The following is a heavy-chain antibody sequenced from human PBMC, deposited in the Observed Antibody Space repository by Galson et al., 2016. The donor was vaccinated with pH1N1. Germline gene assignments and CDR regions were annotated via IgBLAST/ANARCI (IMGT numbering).Heavy chain of an antibody. CDR3: ARERDGQGFDT. V-gene: IGHV3-30*03. D-gene: IGHD5-24*01. Sequence: SLRLSCAASGFTFGSYAMHWVRQAPGKGLEWVADISFDGRNKNYLDSVKGRFSISRDNSQNTLHLQVKGLRAADTAIYFCARERDGQGFDTWGQGTLVSVSS. J-gene: IGHJ4*02. CDR2: ISFDGRNK. CDR1: GFTFGSYA.